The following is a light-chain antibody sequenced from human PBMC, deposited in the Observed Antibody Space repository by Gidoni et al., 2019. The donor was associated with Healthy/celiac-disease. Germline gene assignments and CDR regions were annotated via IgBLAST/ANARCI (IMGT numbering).Light chain of an antibody. CDR3: QQYDNLSWT. CDR2: DAS. Sequence: DIQMTQSPSSLSASVGDRVTITRQASQDISNYLNWYQQKPGKAPKLLIYDASNLETGVPSRFSGSGSGTDFTFTISSLQLEDIATYYCQQYDNLSWTFGQGTKVEIK. CDR1: QDISNY. J-gene: IGKJ1*01. V-gene: IGKV1-33*01.